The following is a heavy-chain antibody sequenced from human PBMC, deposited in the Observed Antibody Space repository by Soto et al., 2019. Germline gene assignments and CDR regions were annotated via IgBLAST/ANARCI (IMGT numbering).Heavy chain of an antibody. D-gene: IGHD2-21*02. CDR3: ARGTKHIVVVTASDAFDI. Sequence: AASVKVSCKASGYTFTGYYMHWVRQAPGQGLEWMGWINPNSGGTNYAQKFQGWVTMTRDTSISTAYMELSRLRSDDTAVYYCARGTKHIVVVTASDAFDIWGQGTMVTVSS. CDR1: GYTFTGYY. CDR2: INPNSGGT. V-gene: IGHV1-2*04. J-gene: IGHJ3*02.